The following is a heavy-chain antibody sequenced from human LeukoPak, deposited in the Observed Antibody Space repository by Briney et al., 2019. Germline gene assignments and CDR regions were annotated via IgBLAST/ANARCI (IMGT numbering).Heavy chain of an antibody. D-gene: IGHD3-3*01. Sequence: AGGSLRLSCAASGFTFSSYSMNWVRQAPGKGLEWVSSISSSSSYIYYADSVEGRFTISRDNAKNSLYLQMNSLRAEDTAVYYCARGGRRFLEWFQDYYYYGMDVWGQGTTVTVSS. CDR1: GFTFSSYS. V-gene: IGHV3-21*01. J-gene: IGHJ6*02. CDR2: ISSSSSYI. CDR3: ARGGRRFLEWFQDYYYYGMDV.